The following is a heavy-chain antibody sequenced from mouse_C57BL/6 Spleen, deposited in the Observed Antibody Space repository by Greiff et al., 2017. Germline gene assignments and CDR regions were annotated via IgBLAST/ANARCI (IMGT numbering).Heavy chain of an antibody. Sequence: QVHVKQSGAELVRPGSSVKLSCKASGYTFTSYWMDWVKQRPGQGLEWIGNIYPSDSETHYNQKFKDKATLTVDKSSSTAYMQLSSLTSEDSAVYYCERGYGGSIGDYAMDYWGQGTSVTVSS. CDR1: GYTFTSYW. CDR2: IYPSDSET. J-gene: IGHJ4*01. V-gene: IGHV1-61*01. D-gene: IGHD1-1*01. CDR3: ERGYGGSIGDYAMDY.